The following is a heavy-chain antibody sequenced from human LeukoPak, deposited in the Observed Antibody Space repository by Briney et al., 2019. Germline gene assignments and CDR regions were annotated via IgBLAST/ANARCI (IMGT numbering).Heavy chain of an antibody. CDR1: GGSFSGYY. J-gene: IGHJ6*03. CDR2: INHSGST. D-gene: IGHD2-15*01. CDR3: ARLIAGFHYYYMDV. V-gene: IGHV4-34*01. Sequence: PSETLSLTCAVYGGSFSGYYWSWIRQAPGKGLEWIGEINHSGSTNYNPSLKSRVTISVDTSKNQFSLKLSSVTAADTAVYYCARLIAGFHYYYMDVWGKGTSVTVSS.